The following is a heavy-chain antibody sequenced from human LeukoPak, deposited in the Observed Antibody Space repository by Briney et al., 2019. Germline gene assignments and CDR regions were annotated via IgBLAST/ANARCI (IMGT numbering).Heavy chain of an antibody. Sequence: SETLSLTCTVSGGSFSSYYWSWIRQPPGKGLERIGYIYYSGSTSYNPSLKSRVTISVDTSKNQFSLKLSSVTAADTAVYYCAREGDNYGNWFDPWGQGTLVTVSS. CDR2: IYYSGST. CDR3: AREGDNYGNWFDP. CDR1: GGSFSSYY. J-gene: IGHJ5*02. D-gene: IGHD5-18*01. V-gene: IGHV4-59*01.